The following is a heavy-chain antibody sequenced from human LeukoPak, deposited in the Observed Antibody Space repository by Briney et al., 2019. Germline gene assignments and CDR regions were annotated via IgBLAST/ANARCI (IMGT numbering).Heavy chain of an antibody. CDR3: ARDASDYYDSNQFDP. CDR1: GGSISSYY. V-gene: IGHV4-4*07. CDR2: IYTSGST. Sequence: PSETLSLTCTVSGGSISSYYWSWIRQPAGKGLEWIGRIYTSGSTNYNPSLKSRVTMSVDTSKNQFSLKLSSVTAADTTVYYCARDASDYYDSNQFDPWGQGTLVTVSS. D-gene: IGHD3-22*01. J-gene: IGHJ5*02.